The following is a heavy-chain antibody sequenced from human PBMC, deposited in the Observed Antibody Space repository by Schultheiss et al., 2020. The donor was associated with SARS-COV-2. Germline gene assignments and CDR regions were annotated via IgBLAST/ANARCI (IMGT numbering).Heavy chain of an antibody. V-gene: IGHV4-30-2*01. J-gene: IGHJ5*02. Sequence: SQTLSLTCAVSGGSISSGGYSWSWIRQPPGKGLEWIGYIYHSGSTYYNPSLKSRVTISVDTSKNQFSLKLSSVTAADTAVYYCASLKTLGPGWFDPWGQGTLVTVSS. CDR3: ASLKTLGPGWFDP. CDR2: IYHSGST. D-gene: IGHD3-9*01. CDR1: GGSISSGGYS.